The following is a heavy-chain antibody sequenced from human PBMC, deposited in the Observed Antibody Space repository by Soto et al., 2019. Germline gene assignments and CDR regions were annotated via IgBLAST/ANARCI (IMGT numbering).Heavy chain of an antibody. CDR2: ISGSGGST. J-gene: IGHJ4*02. CDR3: AKDLARGITGTRNY. CDR1: GFTFSSYA. V-gene: IGHV3-23*01. D-gene: IGHD1-7*01. Sequence: EVQLLESGGGLVQPGGSLRLSCAASGFTFSSYAMSWVRQTPGKGLEWVSAISGSGGSTYYADSVKGRFTISRDNSKNALYLQMNSLRAEDTAVYYCAKDLARGITGTRNYWGQGTLVTVSS.